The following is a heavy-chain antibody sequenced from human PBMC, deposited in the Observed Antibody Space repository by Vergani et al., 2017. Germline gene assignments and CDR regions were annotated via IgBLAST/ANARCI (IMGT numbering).Heavy chain of an antibody. V-gene: IGHV1-18*04. CDR2: ISAYNGNT. CDR3: ARETYYDSSGYYGTADY. Sequence: QVQLVQSGAEVKKPGASVKVSCKASGYTFTSYGISWVRQAPGQGLEWMGWISAYNGNTNYAQKLQGRVTMTTDTSTSTAYMDLRSLRSYDTAVYYCARETYYDSSGYYGTADYWGQGTLVTVSS. D-gene: IGHD3-22*01. CDR1: GYTFTSYG. J-gene: IGHJ4*02.